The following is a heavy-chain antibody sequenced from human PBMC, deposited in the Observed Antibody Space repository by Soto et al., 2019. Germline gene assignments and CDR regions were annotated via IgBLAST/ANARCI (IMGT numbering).Heavy chain of an antibody. J-gene: IGHJ4*02. Sequence: QVQLVESGGGVVEPGRSLRLSCTASGFTFSSYAMHWVRQAPGKGLEWVAVISYDGSNKYYADSVKGRFTISRDNSKNTLYLQMNSLRAEDTAVYYCARVGIAVAGTEDLDYWGQGTLVTVSS. CDR1: GFTFSSYA. D-gene: IGHD6-19*01. CDR3: ARVGIAVAGTEDLDY. CDR2: ISYDGSNK. V-gene: IGHV3-30-3*01.